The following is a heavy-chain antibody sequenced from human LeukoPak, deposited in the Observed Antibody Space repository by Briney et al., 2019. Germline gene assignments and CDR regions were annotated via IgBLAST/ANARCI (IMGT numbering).Heavy chain of an antibody. D-gene: IGHD2-21*02. CDR3: ARGRLGDCYSAVCWSGAFDI. Sequence: SETLSLTCTVSGGSISSSSYYWGWIRQPPGKGLEWIGEINHSGSTNYNPSLKSRVTISVDTSKNQFSLKLSSVTAADTAVYYCARGRLGDCYSAVCWSGAFDIWGQGTMVTVSS. CDR1: GGSISSSSYY. J-gene: IGHJ3*02. V-gene: IGHV4-39*07. CDR2: INHSGST.